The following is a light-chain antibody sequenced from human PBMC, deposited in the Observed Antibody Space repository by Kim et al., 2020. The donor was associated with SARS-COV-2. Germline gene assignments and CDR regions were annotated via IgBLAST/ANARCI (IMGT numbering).Light chain of an antibody. CDR2: DAS. Sequence: AIQLTQSPSSLSASVGDRVTITSRASQGIINSLAWYQQKPGEAPKILIYDASTLASGVPSRFSGSRSGTEFTLTISSLQPEDFASYYCQQFNNYPVTFGQGTRLEIK. CDR3: QQFNNYPVT. J-gene: IGKJ5*01. V-gene: IGKV1D-13*01. CDR1: QGIINS.